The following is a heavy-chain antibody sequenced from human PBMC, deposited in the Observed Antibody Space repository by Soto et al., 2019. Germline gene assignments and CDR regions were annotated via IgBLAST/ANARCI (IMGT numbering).Heavy chain of an antibody. CDR1: GYTFNSYG. CDR3: ARDGRNGGYFDY. J-gene: IGHJ4*02. V-gene: IGHV1-18*01. CDR2: ISVYNGNT. D-gene: IGHD2-8*01. Sequence: ASVKVSCTASGYTFNSYGSSWVRQAPGQGLEWMGWISVYNGNTNYAQKVQGRVTMTTDTSTSTAYMELRSLRSDDTAVYYCARDGRNGGYFDYWGQGTVVTVSS.